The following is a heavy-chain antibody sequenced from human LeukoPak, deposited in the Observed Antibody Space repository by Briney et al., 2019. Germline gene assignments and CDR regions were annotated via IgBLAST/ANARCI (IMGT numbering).Heavy chain of an antibody. CDR2: ISWNSGSI. Sequence: AMHWVXXAPGKGLEWVSGISWNSGSIGYADSVKGRFTISRDNAKNSLYLQMNSLRAEDTALYYCAKDIIAVAGTLGYYFDYWGQGTLVTVSS. CDR3: AKDIIAVAGTLGYYFDY. CDR1: A. J-gene: IGHJ4*02. D-gene: IGHD6-19*01. V-gene: IGHV3-9*01.